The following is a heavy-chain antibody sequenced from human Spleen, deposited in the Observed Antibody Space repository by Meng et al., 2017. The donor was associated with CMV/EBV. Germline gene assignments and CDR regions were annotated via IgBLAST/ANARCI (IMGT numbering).Heavy chain of an antibody. V-gene: IGHV3-11*01. Sequence: GGSLRLSCATSGFTFRDYYMSWIRQAPGKGLESVAYISGSGSQIYEADSVKGRFTISRDNAKNSLYLQMNSLRAEDTALYYCAKDIEMATSNWGQGTLVTVSS. CDR3: AKDIEMATSN. J-gene: IGHJ4*02. CDR1: GFTFRDYY. CDR2: ISGSGSQI. D-gene: IGHD5-24*01.